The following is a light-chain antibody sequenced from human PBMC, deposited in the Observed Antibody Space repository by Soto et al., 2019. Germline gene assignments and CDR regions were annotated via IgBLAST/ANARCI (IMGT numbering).Light chain of an antibody. Sequence: EIVLPQSPATLSLSPGERATLSCRASQSVSSYLAWYQQKPGQAPRLLIYDASNRATGIPARFSGSGSGTDFTLTISSLEPEDFAVYYCQQRSNWPPTFGQGTRLE. CDR2: DAS. V-gene: IGKV3-11*01. CDR1: QSVSSY. CDR3: QQRSNWPPT. J-gene: IGKJ5*01.